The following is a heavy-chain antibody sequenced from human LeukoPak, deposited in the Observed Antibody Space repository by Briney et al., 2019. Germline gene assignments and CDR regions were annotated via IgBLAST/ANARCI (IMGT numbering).Heavy chain of an antibody. CDR2: IRSNGRDT. V-gene: IGHV3-23*01. Sequence: GGSLRLSCAASGFTFREYSMSWVRQAPGKGLEWVSNIRSNGRDTYYIDSVKGRFTISRDNSKNTVYLEMNSLRAGDSAVYYRAKGGYTTWFDPWGQGTLVTVSS. J-gene: IGHJ5*02. CDR1: GFTFREYS. CDR3: AKGGYTTWFDP. D-gene: IGHD2-15*01.